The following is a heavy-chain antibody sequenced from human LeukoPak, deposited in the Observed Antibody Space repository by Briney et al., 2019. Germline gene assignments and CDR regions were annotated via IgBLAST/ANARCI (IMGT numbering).Heavy chain of an antibody. CDR2: VNHSGST. J-gene: IGHJ5*02. Sequence: SETLSLTCAVYSESFSDFYWSWIRQPPGKGLEWIGEVNHSGSTNYNSSPNSRVTISVDKSKKQLSLNLRFLTAADTAVYYCARDVAAAGTWFDPWGQGTLVTVSS. CDR3: ARDVAAAGTWFDP. CDR1: SESFSDFY. D-gene: IGHD6-13*01. V-gene: IGHV4-34*01.